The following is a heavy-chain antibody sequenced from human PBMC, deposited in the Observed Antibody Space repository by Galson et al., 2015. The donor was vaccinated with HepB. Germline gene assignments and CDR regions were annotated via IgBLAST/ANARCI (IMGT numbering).Heavy chain of an antibody. V-gene: IGHV1-24*01. Sequence: SVKVSCKVSGYTLTELSMHWVRQAPGKGLEWMGGFDPEDGETIYAQKFQGRVTMTEDTSTDTAYMELSSLRSEDTAVYYCATDLIRFLSTPNWFDPWGQGTLVTVSS. CDR3: ATDLIRFLSTPNWFDP. CDR2: FDPEDGET. J-gene: IGHJ5*02. CDR1: GYTLTELS. D-gene: IGHD3-3*01.